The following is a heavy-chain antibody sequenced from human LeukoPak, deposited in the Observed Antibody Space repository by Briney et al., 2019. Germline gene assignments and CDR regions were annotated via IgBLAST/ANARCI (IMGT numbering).Heavy chain of an antibody. CDR1: GFTFSSYS. D-gene: IGHD2-2*01. J-gene: IGHJ4*02. CDR3: ARRCCSSTSCYNFDY. CDR2: ISSSSSYI. Sequence: GGSLRLSCAASGFTFSSYSMNWVRQAPGRGLEWVSSISSSSSYIYYADSVKGRFTISRDNAKNSLYLQMNSLRAEDTAVYYCARRCCSSTSCYNFDYWGQGTLVTVSS. V-gene: IGHV3-21*01.